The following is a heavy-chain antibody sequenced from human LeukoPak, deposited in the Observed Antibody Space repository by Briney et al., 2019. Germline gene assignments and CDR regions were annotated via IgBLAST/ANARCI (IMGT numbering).Heavy chain of an antibody. V-gene: IGHV5-51*01. D-gene: IGHD1-26*01. CDR2: IYPGDSDT. CDR3: ARRGREVS. Sequence: GESLKISCKGSGYTFTGYWIGWVRQMPGKGLEWMGSIYPGDSDTRYSPSFQGQVTISADKSTTTASLQWSSLKASDTAMYYCARRGREVSWGPGTLVTVSS. J-gene: IGHJ5*02. CDR1: GYTFTGYW.